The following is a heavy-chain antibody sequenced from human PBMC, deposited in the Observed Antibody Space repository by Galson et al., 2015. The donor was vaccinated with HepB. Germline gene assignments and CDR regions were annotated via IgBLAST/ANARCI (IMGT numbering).Heavy chain of an antibody. CDR3: ARPRTKGLLPRGDAFDI. CDR2: ISYDGSNK. D-gene: IGHD3-22*01. Sequence: SLRLSCAASGFTFSSYAMHWVRQAPGKGLEWVAVISYDGSNKYYADSVKGRFTISRDNSKNTLYLQMNSLRAEDTAVYYCARPRTKGLLPRGDAFDIWGQGTMVTVSS. V-gene: IGHV3-30-3*01. CDR1: GFTFSSYA. J-gene: IGHJ3*02.